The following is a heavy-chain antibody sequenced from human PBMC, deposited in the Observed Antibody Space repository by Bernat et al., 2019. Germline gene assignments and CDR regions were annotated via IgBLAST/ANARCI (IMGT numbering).Heavy chain of an antibody. CDR1: GGTFSSYA. CDR3: AGGLGSMGTYSGYDWGY. J-gene: IGHJ4*02. D-gene: IGHD5-12*01. CDR2: IIPIFGTA. Sequence: QVQLVQSGAEVKKPGSSVKVSCKASGGTFSSYAISWVRQAPGQGLEWMGGIIPIFGTANYAQKFQGRVRITADESTSTAYMELSSLGSEDTAVYYGAGGLGSMGTYSGYDWGYWGQGTLVTVSS. V-gene: IGHV1-69*01.